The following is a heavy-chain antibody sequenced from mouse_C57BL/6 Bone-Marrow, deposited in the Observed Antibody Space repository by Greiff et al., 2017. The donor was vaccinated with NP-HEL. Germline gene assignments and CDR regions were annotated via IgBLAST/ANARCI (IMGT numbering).Heavy chain of an antibody. CDR2: IDPENGDT. CDR1: GFNIKDDY. CDR3: TTKLMFAY. V-gene: IGHV14-4*01. J-gene: IGHJ3*01. Sequence: EVQLQQSGAELVRPGASVKLSCTASGFNIKDDYMHWVKQRPEQGLEWIGWIDPENGDTEYASKFQGKATIPADTSSNTAYLQLSSLTSEDTAVYYCTTKLMFAYWGQGTLVTVSA.